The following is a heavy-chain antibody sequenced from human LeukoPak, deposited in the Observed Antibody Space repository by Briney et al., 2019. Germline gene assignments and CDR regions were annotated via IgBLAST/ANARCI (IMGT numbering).Heavy chain of an antibody. Sequence: PGGSLRLSCAASGFTFSSYSMNWVRQAPGKGLEGVSYISSSSSTIYYADSVKGRFTISRDNAKNSLYLQMNSLRAEDTAVYYCARFHGSGSYHFDYWGQGTLVTVSS. V-gene: IGHV3-48*01. CDR2: ISSSSSTI. D-gene: IGHD3-10*01. CDR3: ARFHGSGSYHFDY. CDR1: GFTFSSYS. J-gene: IGHJ4*02.